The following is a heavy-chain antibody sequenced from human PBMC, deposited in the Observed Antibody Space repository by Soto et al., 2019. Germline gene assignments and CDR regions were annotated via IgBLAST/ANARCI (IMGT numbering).Heavy chain of an antibody. CDR2: VSYSGNT. D-gene: IGHD5-12*01. CDR3: AREMNRDGYNFGSGGMDV. J-gene: IGHJ6*02. Sequence: SYTLSLTCTVSGGSGRSDGYYWSLILQPPGKGLEWIGFVSYSGNTKYNPSLRSRLSISLDTSKKQLSLKLSSVTPADTAVYYCAREMNRDGYNFGSGGMDVWGQGTAVTVSS. CDR1: GGSGRSDGYY. V-gene: IGHV4-61*08.